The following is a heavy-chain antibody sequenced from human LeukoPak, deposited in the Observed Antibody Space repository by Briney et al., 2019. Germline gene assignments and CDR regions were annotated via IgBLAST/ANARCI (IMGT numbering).Heavy chain of an antibody. J-gene: IGHJ4*02. Sequence: ASVNVSCKVSGYTLTELSMHWVRQAPGKGHEWMGGFDPEDGETIYAQKFQGRVTMTEDTSTDTAYMELSSLRSEDTAVYYCATGYRAAAGYFDYWGQGTLVTVSS. D-gene: IGHD6-13*01. CDR3: ATGYRAAAGYFDY. CDR2: FDPEDGET. CDR1: GYTLTELS. V-gene: IGHV1-24*01.